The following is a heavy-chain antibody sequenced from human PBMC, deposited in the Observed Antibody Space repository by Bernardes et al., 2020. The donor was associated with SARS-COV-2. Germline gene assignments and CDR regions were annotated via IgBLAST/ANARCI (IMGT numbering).Heavy chain of an antibody. CDR3: AKDALRSYYYDSSGYPFDY. J-gene: IGHJ4*02. Sequence: GSLRLSCAASGFTFSSYAMSWVRQAPGKGLEWVSAISGSGGSTYYADSVKGRFTISRDNSKNTLYLQMNSLRAEDTAVYYCAKDALRSYYYDSSGYPFDYWGQGTLVTVSS. CDR1: GFTFSSYA. CDR2: ISGSGGST. V-gene: IGHV3-23*01. D-gene: IGHD3-22*01.